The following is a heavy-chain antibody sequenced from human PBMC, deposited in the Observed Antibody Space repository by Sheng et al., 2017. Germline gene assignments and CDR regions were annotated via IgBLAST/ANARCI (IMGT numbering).Heavy chain of an antibody. J-gene: IGHJ4*02. V-gene: IGHV4-34*01. CDR1: GGSFSGYY. Sequence: QVQLQQWGAGLLKPSETLSLTCAVYGGSFSGYYWSWIRQPPGKGLEWIGEINHSGSTNYNPSLKSRVTISVDTSKNQFSLKLSSVTAADTAVYYCARRGVSVEMATMNFDYWGQGTLVTVSS. D-gene: IGHD5-12*01. CDR3: ARRGVSVEMATMNFDY. CDR2: INHSGST.